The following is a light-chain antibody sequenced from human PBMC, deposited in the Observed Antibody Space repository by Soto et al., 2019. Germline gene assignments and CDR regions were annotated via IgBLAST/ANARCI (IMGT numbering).Light chain of an antibody. Sequence: DIQMTQSPSTLSASVGDRVTITCRASQSISSWLAWYQQKPGKAPNLLIYKASSLESGVPSRFSGSGSGTEFTLTISSLQPDDFATYYCQQYASYSVTFGQGTRLEIK. CDR1: QSISSW. J-gene: IGKJ5*01. CDR2: KAS. CDR3: QQYASYSVT. V-gene: IGKV1-5*03.